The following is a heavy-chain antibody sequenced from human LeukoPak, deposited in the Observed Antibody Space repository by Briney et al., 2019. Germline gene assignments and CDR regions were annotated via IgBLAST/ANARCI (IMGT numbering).Heavy chain of an antibody. CDR2: IYYSGST. CDR3: ARIASDYGPYYFDY. CDR1: GGSISSSSYY. D-gene: IGHD4-17*01. Sequence: SETLPLTCTVSGGSISSSSYYWGWIRQPPGKGLEWIGSIYYSGSTYYNPSLKSRVTISVDTSKNQFSLKLSSVTAADTAVYYCARIASDYGPYYFDYWGQGTLVTVSS. V-gene: IGHV4-39*07. J-gene: IGHJ4*02.